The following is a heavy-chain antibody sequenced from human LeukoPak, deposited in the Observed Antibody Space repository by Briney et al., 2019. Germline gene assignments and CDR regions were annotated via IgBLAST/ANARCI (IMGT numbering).Heavy chain of an antibody. V-gene: IGHV3-23*01. J-gene: IGHJ6*03. D-gene: IGHD3-16*01. CDR2: INGGGGSI. CDR3: AKGSEYLWGSLENYYYYYMDV. CDR1: GFTFVSYA. Sequence: GGSLRLSCAASGFTFVSYAMTWVRQAPGKGLEWVSVINGGGGSIDYADSVKGRFTISRDNSKNTLYLQMNSVRVEDTATYYCAKGSEYLWGSLENYYYYYMDVWGKGTTVTVSS.